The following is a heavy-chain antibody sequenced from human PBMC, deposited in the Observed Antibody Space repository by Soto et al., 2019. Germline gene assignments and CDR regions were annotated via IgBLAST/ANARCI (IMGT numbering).Heavy chain of an antibody. CDR3: AKEGQHLGGGYLDY. Sequence: EVQLLESGGGLVQPGGSLRLSCAASGFTFSSYAMSWVRQAPGKGLEWVSAISGSGGSTYYADSVKGRFTISRDNSKNTRHRQMNSSSAEDWAVYYCAKEGQHLGGGYLDYWGQGPLVTVSS. V-gene: IGHV3-23*01. CDR1: GFTFSSYA. J-gene: IGHJ4*02. D-gene: IGHD3-16*01. CDR2: ISGSGGST.